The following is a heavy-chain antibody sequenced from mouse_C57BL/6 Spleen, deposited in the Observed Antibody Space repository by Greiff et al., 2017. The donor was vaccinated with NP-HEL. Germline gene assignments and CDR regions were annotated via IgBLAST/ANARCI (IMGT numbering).Heavy chain of an antibody. CDR1: GFTFTDYY. D-gene: IGHD1-1*01. CDR3: ARLNYYGSSSSWFAY. V-gene: IGHV7-3*01. J-gene: IGHJ3*01. CDR2: IRNKANGYTT. Sequence: EVMLVESGGGLVQPGGSLSLSCAASGFTFTDYYMSWVRQPPGKALEWLGFIRNKANGYTTEYSASVKGRFTISRDNSQSILYLQMNALRAEDSATYYCARLNYYGSSSSWFAYWGQGTLVTVSA.